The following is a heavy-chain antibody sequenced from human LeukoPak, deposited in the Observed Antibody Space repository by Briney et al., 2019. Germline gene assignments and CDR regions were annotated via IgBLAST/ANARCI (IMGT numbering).Heavy chain of an antibody. CDR3: ASSYSSSSPPFDY. J-gene: IGHJ4*02. D-gene: IGHD6-6*01. V-gene: IGHV1-69*05. CDR1: GGTFSSYA. Sequence: SVKVSCKASGGTFSSYAISWVRLAPGQGLEWMGGIIPIFGTANYAQKFQGRVTITTDESTSTAYMELSSLRSEDTAVYYCASSYSSSSPPFDYWGQGTLVTVSS. CDR2: IIPIFGTA.